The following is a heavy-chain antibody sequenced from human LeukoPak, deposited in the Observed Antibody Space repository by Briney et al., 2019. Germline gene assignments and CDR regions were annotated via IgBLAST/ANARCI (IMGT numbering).Heavy chain of an antibody. CDR2: INHSGST. J-gene: IGHJ4*02. V-gene: IGHV4-34*01. Sequence: KPSETLPLTCAVYGGSFSGYYWSWIRQPPGKGLEWIGEINHSGSTNYNPSLKSRVTISVDTSKNQFSLQLNSVTPEDTAMYYCARDLFVVRGTISPFESWGQGTLVTVSS. CDR3: ARDLFVVRGTISPFES. D-gene: IGHD3-10*01. CDR1: GGSFSGYY.